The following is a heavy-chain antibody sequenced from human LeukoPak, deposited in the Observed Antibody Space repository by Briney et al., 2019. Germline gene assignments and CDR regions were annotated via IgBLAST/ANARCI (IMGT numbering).Heavy chain of an antibody. V-gene: IGHV1-2*06. D-gene: IGHD3-22*01. J-gene: IGHJ3*02. CDR2: INPNNGGT. Sequence: VTSVNVSFKASGYTFTGYYIHWVRQAPGQGLDWMGRINPNNGGTNYAQKFQGRVTMTRDMSMSTAYMELSRLRSDDTAVYYCAGEDNSSGYRPFDIWGQGTMVTVPS. CDR1: GYTFTGYY. CDR3: AGEDNSSGYRPFDI.